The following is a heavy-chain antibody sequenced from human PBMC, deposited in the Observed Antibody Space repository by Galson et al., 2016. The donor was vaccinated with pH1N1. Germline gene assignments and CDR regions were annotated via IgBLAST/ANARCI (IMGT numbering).Heavy chain of an antibody. CDR1: GDSVSSNSAA. CDR3: ARHSPGRAVGAFDC. Sequence: CAISGDSVSSNSAAWNWIRQSPSRGLEWLGRTYYRSKWFYNYAVSVQGRITINPDTSKNQFSLQLNSVTPEDTAVYYCARHSPGRAVGAFDCWGQGTLVTVFS. J-gene: IGHJ4*02. CDR2: TYYRSKWFY. D-gene: IGHD6-19*01. V-gene: IGHV6-1*01.